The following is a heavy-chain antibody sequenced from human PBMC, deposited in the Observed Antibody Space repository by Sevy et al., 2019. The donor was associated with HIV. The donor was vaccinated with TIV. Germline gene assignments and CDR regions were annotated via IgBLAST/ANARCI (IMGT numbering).Heavy chain of an antibody. D-gene: IGHD2-21*01. V-gene: IGHV3-7*01. CDR1: AFSLSNYY. CDR2: IKQGGNEQ. J-gene: IGHJ3*02. Sequence: GGSLRLSCAAPAFSLSNYYMTWVRQAPGKGLEWVANIKQGGNEQFYLESVKGRFTISRDDSKNSVYLQMTSLRAEDTAVYYCAREGVIYDDDGRDFDDAFDIWGHGTMVTVSS. CDR3: AREGVIYDDDGRDFDDAFDI.